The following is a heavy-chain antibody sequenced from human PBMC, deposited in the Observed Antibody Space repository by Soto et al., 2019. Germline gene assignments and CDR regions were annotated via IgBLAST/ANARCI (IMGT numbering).Heavy chain of an antibody. CDR1: GLTVSGKKY. V-gene: IGHV3-53*01. D-gene: IGHD1-1*01. CDR3: ASWHEREHAYDV. Sequence: GGSLRLSCAAFGLTVSGKKYVAWVRQAPGKGLEWISALYDVDGTYYADSVKGRFTTSTDSSKTTVYLQMNGLRPDDTAVYYCASWHEREHAYDVWGRGTTVTVSS. J-gene: IGHJ3*01. CDR2: LYDVDGT.